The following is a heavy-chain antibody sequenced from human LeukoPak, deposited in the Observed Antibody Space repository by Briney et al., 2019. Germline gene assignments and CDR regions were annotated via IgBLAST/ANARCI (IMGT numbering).Heavy chain of an antibody. CDR2: INPSGGST. CDR1: GYTFTSHY. D-gene: IGHD3-22*01. Sequence: AAVKVSCKASGYTFTSHYMHWVRQAAGQGLEWMGIINPSGGSTSYAQKFQGRVTMTRDKYTSTVYMELRSLRSEDRDVYYCASMPGYYDSSAYYPHYYFDYWGQGTLVTVSS. CDR3: ASMPGYYDSSAYYPHYYFDY. V-gene: IGHV1-46*01. J-gene: IGHJ4*02.